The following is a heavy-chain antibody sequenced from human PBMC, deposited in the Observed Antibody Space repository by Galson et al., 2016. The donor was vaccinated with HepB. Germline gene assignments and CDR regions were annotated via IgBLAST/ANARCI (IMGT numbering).Heavy chain of an antibody. CDR3: TRDVNRRGYYDP. CDR2: IRSKAYGERT. CDR1: GFTFGDYA. V-gene: IGHV3-49*03. D-gene: IGHD1-26*01. J-gene: IGHJ5*02. Sequence: SLRLSCAASGFTFGDYAVVWFRQAPGKGLAWVSFIRSKAYGERTMYAASVKGRFTISRDDSKSIAYLQMDSLQTDDTAVYFCTRDVNRRGYYDPWGQGSLVTVSS.